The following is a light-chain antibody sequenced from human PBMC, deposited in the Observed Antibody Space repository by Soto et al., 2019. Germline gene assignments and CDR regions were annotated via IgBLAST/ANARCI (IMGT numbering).Light chain of an antibody. J-gene: IGKJ1*01. CDR2: KAS. CDR1: QTISSW. CDR3: QHYNNYSEA. V-gene: IGKV1-5*03. Sequence: DIQMTQSPSTLSGSVGDRVTITCRASQTISSWVAWYQQKPGKAPKLLIYKASTLKSGVPSRFSGSGSEKEFTLTISRLQPDDFATYYCQHYNNYSEAFGQGTKVELK.